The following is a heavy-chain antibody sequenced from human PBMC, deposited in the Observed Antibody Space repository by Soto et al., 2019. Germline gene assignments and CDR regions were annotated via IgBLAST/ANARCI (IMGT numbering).Heavy chain of an antibody. D-gene: IGHD1-26*01. J-gene: IGHJ4*02. CDR2: IYNNGRST. CDR3: ARWEFGGIVN. CDR1: GGSVSVYY. V-gene: IGHV4-4*07. Sequence: QVQLQESGPGLVKPSETLSLTCSVSGGSVSVYYWSWIRQPAGKGLEWIGRIYNNGRSTNNNPSLKSRVTMSVDTSTNQFSLKMRFVTAADTAVYYCARWEFGGIVNWGQGTLVTVSS.